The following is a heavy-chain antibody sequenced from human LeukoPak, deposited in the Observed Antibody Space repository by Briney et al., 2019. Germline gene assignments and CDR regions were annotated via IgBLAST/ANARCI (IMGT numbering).Heavy chain of an antibody. D-gene: IGHD4-23*01. CDR2: IYPGDSDT. J-gene: IGHJ3*02. V-gene: IGHV5-51*01. CDR1: GYSSTRQW. CDR3: ARRRWADAFDI. Sequence: GESLKISCRASGYSSTRQWIGWVRQMPGKGLEWMGIIYPGDSDTTYSPSFQGQVTISADKSISTAYLQWSSLKASDTAMYYCARRRWADAFDIWGQGTMVTVSS.